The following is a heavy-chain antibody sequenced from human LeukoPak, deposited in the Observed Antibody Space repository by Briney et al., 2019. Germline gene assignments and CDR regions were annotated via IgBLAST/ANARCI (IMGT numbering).Heavy chain of an antibody. V-gene: IGHV1-18*01. J-gene: IGHJ4*02. CDR3: ARDLGYGSGSYYPFDY. CDR2: ISAYNGNT. CDR1: GYTFTSYG. D-gene: IGHD3-10*01. Sequence: ASVKVSCKASGYTFTSYGISWVRQAPGQGLEWMGWISAYNGNTNYAQKLQGRVTMTTDTSTSTAYMELRSLRSDDTAVYYCARDLGYGSGSYYPFDYWGQGTLVTVSS.